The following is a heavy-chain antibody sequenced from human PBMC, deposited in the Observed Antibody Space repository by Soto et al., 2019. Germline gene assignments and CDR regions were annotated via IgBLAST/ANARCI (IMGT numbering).Heavy chain of an antibody. CDR3: ATGGYCSSTSCYRVYYYYYMDV. V-gene: IGHV3-23*01. CDR1: GFTFSSYA. J-gene: IGHJ6*03. D-gene: IGHD2-2*01. Sequence: GGSLRLSCAASGFTFSSYAMRWVRQAPGKGLEWVSAIRGSGGSTYYADSVKGRFTISRDNSKNTLYLQMNSLRAEDTAVYYCATGGYCSSTSCYRVYYYYYMDVWGKGTTVTVSS. CDR2: IRGSGGST.